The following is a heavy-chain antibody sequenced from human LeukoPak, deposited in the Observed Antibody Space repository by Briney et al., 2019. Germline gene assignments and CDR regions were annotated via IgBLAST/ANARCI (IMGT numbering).Heavy chain of an antibody. Sequence: GASVKVSCKASGYTFTSYYMHWVRQAPGQGLEWMGGIIPIFGTANYAQKFQGRVTITADESTSTAYMELSSLRSEDTAVYYCARWAYYYDSSGYYFDYWGQGTLATVSS. V-gene: IGHV1-69*13. CDR2: IIPIFGTA. CDR3: ARWAYYYDSSGYYFDY. D-gene: IGHD3-22*01. CDR1: GYTFTSYY. J-gene: IGHJ4*02.